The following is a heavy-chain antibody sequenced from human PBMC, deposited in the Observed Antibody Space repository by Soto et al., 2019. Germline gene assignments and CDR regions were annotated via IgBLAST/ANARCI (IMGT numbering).Heavy chain of an antibody. CDR3: ARAHYGDYLDFDY. CDR2: INPNSGGT. CDR1: GYTFTGYY. V-gene: IGHV1-2*04. J-gene: IGHJ4*02. D-gene: IGHD4-17*01. Sequence: ASVKVSCKASGYTFTGYYMHWVRQAPGQGLEWMGWINPNSGGTNYAQKFQGWVTMTRDTSISTAYMELSRLRSDDTAVYYCARAHYGDYLDFDYWGQGTLVTVSS.